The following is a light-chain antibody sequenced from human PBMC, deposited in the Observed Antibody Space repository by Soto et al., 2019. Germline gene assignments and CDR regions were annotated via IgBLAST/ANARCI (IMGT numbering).Light chain of an antibody. CDR3: SSYTSSSTSVL. V-gene: IGLV2-14*01. CDR1: SSDVGGYNY. CDR2: DVS. Sequence: QAALNQPASVSGSPGQSSTISCTGTSSDVGGYNYVSWYQQHPGKAPKLMIYDVSNRPSGVSNRFSGSKSGNTASLTISGLQAEDEADYYCSSYTSSSTSVLFGGWTKLTVL. J-gene: IGLJ2*01.